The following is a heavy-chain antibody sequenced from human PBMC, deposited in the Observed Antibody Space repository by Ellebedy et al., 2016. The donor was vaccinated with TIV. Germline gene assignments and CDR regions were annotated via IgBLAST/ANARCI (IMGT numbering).Heavy chain of an antibody. CDR2: IYYSGST. V-gene: IGHV4-59*13. CDR1: GGSISSYY. D-gene: IGHD2-21*01. J-gene: IGHJ6*03. CDR3: ARVSCGGDCNYYYYYYMDV. Sequence: SETLSLTXTVSGGSISSYYWSWIRQPPGKGLEWIGYIYYSGSTNYNPSLKSRVTISVDTSKNQFSLKLSSVTAADTAVYYCARVSCGGDCNYYYYYYMDVWGKGTTVTVSS.